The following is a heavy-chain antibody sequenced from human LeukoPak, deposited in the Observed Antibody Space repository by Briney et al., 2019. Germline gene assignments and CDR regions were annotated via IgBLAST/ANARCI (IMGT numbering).Heavy chain of an antibody. V-gene: IGHV1-18*01. CDR1: GYTFTNYG. J-gene: IGHJ5*02. CDR3: ARHPRSSGSKWFDP. CDR2: ISGYNGNT. Sequence: ASVKVSCKASGYTFTNYGISWVRQAPGQGLEWMGWISGYNGNTNYAQKLQGRVTMTTDTSTSTAYMELRSLRSDDTAFYYCARHPRSSGSKWFDPWGQGTLVTVSS. D-gene: IGHD6-25*01.